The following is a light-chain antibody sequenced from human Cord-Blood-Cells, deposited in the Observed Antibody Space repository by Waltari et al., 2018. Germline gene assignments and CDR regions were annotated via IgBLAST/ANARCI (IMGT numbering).Light chain of an antibody. V-gene: IGLV3-1*01. Sequence: SYELTQPPSVSVSPGQTASITCSGDNLGDKYACWYQQKPGQPPVLVIYQDSKRPSGIPERFSGSNSGNTATLTISGTQAMDEADYYRQAWDSSTAVFGGGTKLTVL. CDR3: QAWDSSTAV. CDR1: NLGDKY. CDR2: QDS. J-gene: IGLJ3*02.